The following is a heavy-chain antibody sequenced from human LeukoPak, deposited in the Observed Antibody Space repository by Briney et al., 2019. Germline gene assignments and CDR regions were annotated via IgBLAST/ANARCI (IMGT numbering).Heavy chain of an antibody. J-gene: IGHJ3*02. Sequence: SQTLSLTCTVSAFSISSGSYYWSCIRQPAGKGLEWIGLIYTSESTNYNPSLKSHFTISVDTSKTHFSQKLSSVTSADTAVYYCARGRPYCGGDCGKTASDAFDIWGQGTMVTVSS. CDR2: IYTSEST. D-gene: IGHD2-21*02. V-gene: IGHV4-61*02. CDR1: AFSISSGSYY. CDR3: ARGRPYCGGDCGKTASDAFDI.